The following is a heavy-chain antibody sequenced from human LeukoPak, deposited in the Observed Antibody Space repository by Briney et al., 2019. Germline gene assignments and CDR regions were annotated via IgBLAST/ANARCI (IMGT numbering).Heavy chain of an antibody. D-gene: IGHD3-10*01. CDR1: GFTFSSYG. Sequence: GGSLRLSCAASGFTFSSYGMHWVRQAPGKGLEWVAFIRYDGSNKYYADSVKGRFTISRDNSKNTLYLQMNSLRAEDTAVYYCAKSLSRFGELFPQPFDYWGQGTLVTVSS. CDR2: IRYDGSNK. CDR3: AKSLSRFGELFPQPFDY. V-gene: IGHV3-30*02. J-gene: IGHJ4*02.